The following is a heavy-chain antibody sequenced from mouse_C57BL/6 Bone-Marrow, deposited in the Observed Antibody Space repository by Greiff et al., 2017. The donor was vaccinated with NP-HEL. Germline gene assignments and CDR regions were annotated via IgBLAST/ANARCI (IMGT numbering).Heavy chain of an antibody. CDR2: INPNNGGT. Sequence: EVQLQQSGPELVKPGASVKISCKASGYTFTDYYMNWVKQSHGKSLEWIGDINPNNGGTSYNQKFKGKATLTVDKSSSTAYMELRSLTSEDSAVYYCARGTNPGDYAMDYWGQGTSVTVSS. CDR3: ARGTNPGDYAMDY. J-gene: IGHJ4*01. CDR1: GYTFTDYY. V-gene: IGHV1-26*01. D-gene: IGHD1-3*01.